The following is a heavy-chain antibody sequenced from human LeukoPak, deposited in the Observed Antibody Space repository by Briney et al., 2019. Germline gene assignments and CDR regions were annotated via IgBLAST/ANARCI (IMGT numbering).Heavy chain of an antibody. V-gene: IGHV4-61*02. CDR3: ACLTTADAFDI. D-gene: IGHD3-22*01. CDR1: GGSISSSNYY. Sequence: SETLSLTCTVSGGSISSSNYYWSWIRQPAGKGLEWIGRIYTSGTTNYNPSLKSRVTISVDTSKNQFSLKLSSVTAADTAVYYCACLTTADAFDIWGQGTMVTVSS. J-gene: IGHJ3*02. CDR2: IYTSGTT.